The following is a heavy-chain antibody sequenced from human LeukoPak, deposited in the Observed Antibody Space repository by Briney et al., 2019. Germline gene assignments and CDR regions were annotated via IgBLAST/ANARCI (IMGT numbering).Heavy chain of an antibody. Sequence: SETLSLTCTVSGGSISSSSYYWGWIRQPPGKGLEWIGSIYYSGSTYYNPSLKSRVTISVDTSKNQFSLKLSSVTAADTAVYYCSRLILSRCFDPWGQGTLVTVSS. V-gene: IGHV4-39*01. CDR1: GGSISSSSYY. CDR2: IYYSGST. J-gene: IGHJ5*02. CDR3: SRLILSRCFDP.